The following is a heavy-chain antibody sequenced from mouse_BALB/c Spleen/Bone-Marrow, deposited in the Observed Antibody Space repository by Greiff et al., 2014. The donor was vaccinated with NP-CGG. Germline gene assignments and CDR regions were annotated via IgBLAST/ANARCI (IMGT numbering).Heavy chain of an antibody. V-gene: IGHV3-2*02. CDR1: GYSITSDYA. CDR2: ISYSGST. D-gene: IGHD1-1*01. Sequence: EVQLQQSGPGLVKPSQSLSLTCTVTGYSITSDYAWNWIRQFPGNKLEWMGYISYSGSTSYNPSLKSRISITRDTSKNQFFLQLNSVTTEDTATYYCARCGYYGSSWYFDVWGAGTTVTVSS. CDR3: ARCGYYGSSWYFDV. J-gene: IGHJ1*01.